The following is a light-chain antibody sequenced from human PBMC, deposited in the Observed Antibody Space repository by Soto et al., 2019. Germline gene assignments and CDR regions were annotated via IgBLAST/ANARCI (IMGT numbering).Light chain of an antibody. Sequence: DIQMTQSPSSLSASVGDTVTITCRASQGIIDYLAWYQQRPGKVPQLLIYAASTLQTGVPSRFRGSGAGTNFTITISSLQPEDVGSYYCQKYDTAPQTFGQGTRVEIK. CDR3: QKYDTAPQT. V-gene: IGKV1-27*01. J-gene: IGKJ1*01. CDR2: AAS. CDR1: QGIIDY.